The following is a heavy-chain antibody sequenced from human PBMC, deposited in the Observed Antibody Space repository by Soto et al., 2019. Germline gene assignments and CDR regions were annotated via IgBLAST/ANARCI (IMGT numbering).Heavy chain of an antibody. CDR1: GYTFTGYF. CDR2: INPYSGGA. Sequence: QVQLLQSGAEVKKPGASVKVSCKASGYTFTGYFMHWVRQAPGQGLESMGWINPYSGGADYAQSFQGRVTMNSDTSISTVYMELSRLRFDDTAVYYCASVIRGAYYNSPFDTWGQGTVVTVSS. V-gene: IGHV1-2*02. CDR3: ASVIRGAYYNSPFDT. D-gene: IGHD3-10*01. J-gene: IGHJ4*02.